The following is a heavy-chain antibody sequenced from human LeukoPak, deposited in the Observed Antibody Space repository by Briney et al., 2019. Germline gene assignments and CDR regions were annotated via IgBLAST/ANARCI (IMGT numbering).Heavy chain of an antibody. V-gene: IGHV1-69*05. CDR2: IIPIFGTA. CDR1: GGTFSSYA. CDR3: ARDEGSSWYSLDY. D-gene: IGHD6-13*01. Sequence: SVKVSCKASGGTFSSYAISWVRQATGQGLEWMGGIIPIFGTANYAQKFQGRVTITTDESTSTAYMELSSLRSEDTAVYYCARDEGSSWYSLDYWGQGTLVTVSS. J-gene: IGHJ4*02.